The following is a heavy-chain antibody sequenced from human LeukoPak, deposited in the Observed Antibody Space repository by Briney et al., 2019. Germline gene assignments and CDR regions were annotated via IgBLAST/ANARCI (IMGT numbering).Heavy chain of an antibody. D-gene: IGHD3-3*01. CDR1: GYTFTSYD. Sequence: ASVKVSCKASGYTFTSYDINWVRQATGQGLEWMGWMNPNSGNTGYAQKFQGRVTITRNTSISTAYMELSSLRSEDPAVYYCARGLLRGNWFDPWLQGTLVTVSS. J-gene: IGHJ5*02. CDR2: MNPNSGNT. V-gene: IGHV1-8*03. CDR3: ARGLLRGNWFDP.